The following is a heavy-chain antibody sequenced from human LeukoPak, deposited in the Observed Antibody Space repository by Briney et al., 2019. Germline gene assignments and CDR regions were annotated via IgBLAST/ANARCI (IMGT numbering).Heavy chain of an antibody. CDR2: LSGSGGTT. J-gene: IGHJ4*02. D-gene: IGHD3-10*01. V-gene: IGHV3-23*01. CDR3: AKVGGSGSYDPYYFDY. Sequence: GGSLRLSCAASGFTFSSFAMNWVRQAPGKGLEWVSALSGSGGTTFYADSVKGRFTTSRDNSKNTLYLQMNSLRAEDTAVYYCAKVGGSGSYDPYYFDYWGQGTLVTVSS. CDR1: GFTFSSFA.